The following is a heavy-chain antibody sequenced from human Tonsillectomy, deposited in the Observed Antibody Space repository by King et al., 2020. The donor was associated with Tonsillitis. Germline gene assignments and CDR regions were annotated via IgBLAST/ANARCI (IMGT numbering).Heavy chain of an antibody. CDR3: ARSPMEAVSDTGWFDP. V-gene: IGHV3-33*05. CDR2: ISYDGSNE. J-gene: IGHJ5*02. CDR1: GFIFSSCG. Sequence: VQLVESGGGVVQPGRSLRLSCAASGFIFSSCGMHWVRQAPGKGLEWVAVISYDGSNEYYADSVKGRFTISRDNSKNTLYLQMNSLRAEDTAVYYCARSPMEAVSDTGWFDPWGQGPLVTVSS. D-gene: IGHD6-19*01.